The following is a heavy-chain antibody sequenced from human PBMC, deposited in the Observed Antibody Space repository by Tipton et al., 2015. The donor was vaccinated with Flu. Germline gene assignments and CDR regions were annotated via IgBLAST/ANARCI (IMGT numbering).Heavy chain of an antibody. CDR1: GYTFTSYG. V-gene: IGHV1-18*01. D-gene: IGHD6-6*01. Sequence: QVQLVQSGAEVKKPGASVKVYCKASGYTFTSYGISWVRQAPGQGLEWMGWISAYNGNTNYAQKLQGRVTMTTDTSTSTAYMELRSLRSGDTAVYYCARDPGLVGSYYYYGMDVWGQGTTVPVSS. CDR2: ISAYNGNT. J-gene: IGHJ6*02. CDR3: ARDPGLVGSYYYYGMDV.